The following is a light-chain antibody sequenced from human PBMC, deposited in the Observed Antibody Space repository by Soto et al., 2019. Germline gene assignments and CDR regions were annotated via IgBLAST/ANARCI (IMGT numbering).Light chain of an antibody. CDR3: QKYNHAPT. J-gene: IGKJ4*01. Sequence: DIQLTQSPSSLSASVGDRVTITCRASQAISSYLAWYQQKPGKVPELLIYATSTLQSGAPSRFSGSGSGSDFTLTMSSLQAEDVAIYYCQKYNHAPTFGGGTKVEIK. CDR2: ATS. V-gene: IGKV1-27*01. CDR1: QAISSY.